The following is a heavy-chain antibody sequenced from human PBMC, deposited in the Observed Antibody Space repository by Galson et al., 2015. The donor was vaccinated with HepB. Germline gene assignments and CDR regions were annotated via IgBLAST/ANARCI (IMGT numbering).Heavy chain of an antibody. CDR2: ISSSSSYI. D-gene: IGHD3-22*01. V-gene: IGHV3-21*01. CDR1: GFTFSSYS. Sequence: SLRLSCAASGFTFSSYSMNWVRQAPGKGLEWVSSISSSSSYIYYADSVKGRFTISIDNAKNSLYLQMNSLRAEDTAVYYCARDPYYYDSRGYYFDYWCQGTLVTVSS. J-gene: IGHJ4*02. CDR3: ARDPYYYDSRGYYFDY.